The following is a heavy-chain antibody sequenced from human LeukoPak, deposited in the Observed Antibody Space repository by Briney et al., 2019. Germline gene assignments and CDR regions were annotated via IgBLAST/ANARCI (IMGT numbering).Heavy chain of an antibody. J-gene: IGHJ6*02. CDR2: IHYSGRP. Sequence: SETLSLTCTVSGGSIGGHYWTWIRQPPGEGLEWIGQIHYSGRPDYNPSLKSRVTISVDTSKNQLSLKVTSVTGADTAVYYCARFGVDYDMDVWGQGTTVTVSS. CDR3: ARFGVDYDMDV. CDR1: GGSIGGHY. V-gene: IGHV4-59*11. D-gene: IGHD3-16*01.